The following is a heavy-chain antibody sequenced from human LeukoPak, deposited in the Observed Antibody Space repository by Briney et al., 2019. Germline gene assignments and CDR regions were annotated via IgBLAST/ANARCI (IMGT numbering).Heavy chain of an antibody. Sequence: GASVKVSCKASGGTFSSYAISWVRQAPGQGLGWMGRIIPILGIANYAQKFQGSVTITADKSTSTAYMELSSLRSEDTAVYYCARAKIVVVTAIPYYYYGMDVWGQGTTVTVSS. CDR3: ARAKIVVVTAIPYYYYGMDV. D-gene: IGHD2-21*02. V-gene: IGHV1-69*04. CDR2: IIPILGIA. CDR1: GGTFSSYA. J-gene: IGHJ6*02.